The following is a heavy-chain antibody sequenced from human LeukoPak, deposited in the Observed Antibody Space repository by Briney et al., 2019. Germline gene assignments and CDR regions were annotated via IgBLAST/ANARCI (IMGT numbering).Heavy chain of an antibody. CDR1: GGSFSGYY. D-gene: IGHD2-15*01. Sequence: SETLSLTCAVYGGSFSGYYWSWLRQPPGKGLEWIGEINHSGSTNYNPSLKSRVTISVDTSKNQFSLKLSSVTAADTAVYYCARAVVVDRLIDYWGQGTLVTVSS. CDR2: INHSGST. CDR3: ARAVVVDRLIDY. V-gene: IGHV4-34*01. J-gene: IGHJ4*02.